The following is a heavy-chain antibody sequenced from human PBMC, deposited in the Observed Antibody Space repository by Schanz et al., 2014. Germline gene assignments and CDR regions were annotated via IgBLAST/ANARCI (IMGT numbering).Heavy chain of an antibody. CDR1: GFTVNTHY. CDR3: ERDYAGFDC. D-gene: IGHD3-16*01. V-gene: IGHV3-21*01. Sequence: EVQLVESGGGLIQPGGSLRLSCAVSGFTVNTHYMSWVRQAPGKGLEWVSYISSSSSYIYYADSMKGRFTISRDNAKNSLYLQMNSLRAEDTAVYYCERDYAGFDCWGQGTLVTVSS. J-gene: IGHJ4*02. CDR2: ISSSSSYI.